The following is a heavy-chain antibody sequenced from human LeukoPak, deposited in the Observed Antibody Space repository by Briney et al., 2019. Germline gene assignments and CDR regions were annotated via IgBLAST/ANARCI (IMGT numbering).Heavy chain of an antibody. J-gene: IGHJ4*02. V-gene: IGHV3-11*01. Sequence: GGSLRLSCAASGFTFSDYYMSWIRQAPGKGLEWVSYISSSGSTIYYADSVKGRFTISRDNAKNSLYLQMNSLRAEDTAVYYCARDPMAGESYYFDYWGQGTLVTVSS. CDR2: ISSSGSTI. CDR3: ARDPMAGESYYFDY. D-gene: IGHD3-10*01. CDR1: GFTFSDYY.